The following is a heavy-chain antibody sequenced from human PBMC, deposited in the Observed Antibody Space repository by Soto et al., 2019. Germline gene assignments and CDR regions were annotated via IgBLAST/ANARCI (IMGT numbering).Heavy chain of an antibody. CDR1: GFTFSSYG. J-gene: IGHJ3*02. CDR2: IWYDGSNK. V-gene: IGHV3-33*01. Sequence: GGSLRLSCAASGFTFSSYGMHWVRQAPGKGLEWVAVIWYDGSNKYYADSVKGRFTISRDNSKNTLYLQMNSLRAEDTAVYYCASMRKIHTAMVPGDDAFDIWGQGTMVTVSS. CDR3: ASMRKIHTAMVPGDDAFDI. D-gene: IGHD5-18*01.